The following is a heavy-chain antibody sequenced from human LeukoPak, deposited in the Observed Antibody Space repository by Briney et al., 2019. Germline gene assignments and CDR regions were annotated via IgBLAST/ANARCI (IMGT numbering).Heavy chain of an antibody. J-gene: IGHJ4*02. D-gene: IGHD6-6*01. Sequence: PGGSLKLSCAASGFTLSGSAMHWVRQASGKGLEWVSYISSTGNTIFYADSVKGRFTTSRDNAKNSLYLQMSSLRDEDTALYYCVRCSSISQDYCGQGTLVTVSS. V-gene: IGHV3-48*02. CDR3: VRCSSISQDY. CDR2: ISSTGNTI. CDR1: GFTLSGSA.